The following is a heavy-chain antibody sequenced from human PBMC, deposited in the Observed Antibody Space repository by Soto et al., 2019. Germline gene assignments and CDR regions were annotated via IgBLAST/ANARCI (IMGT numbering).Heavy chain of an antibody. CDR3: TSNAAKLDFDY. D-gene: IGHD2-15*01. CDR2: IRSKANSYAT. CDR1: GFTFSGSA. Sequence: EVQLMESGGGLVQPGGSLKLSCAASGFTFSGSAMHWVRQASGKGLEWVGRIRSKANSYATAYAASVKGRFTISRDDSKNTAYLQMNSLKTEDTAVYYCTSNAAKLDFDYWGQGTLVTVSS. V-gene: IGHV3-73*01. J-gene: IGHJ4*02.